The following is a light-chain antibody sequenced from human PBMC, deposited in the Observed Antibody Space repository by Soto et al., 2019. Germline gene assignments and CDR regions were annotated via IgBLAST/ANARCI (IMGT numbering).Light chain of an antibody. CDR2: SND. CDR3: ATWDDSLNAAV. V-gene: IGLV1-44*01. J-gene: IGLJ1*01. Sequence: QSALTQPPSTSGTPGQRVTISCSGRNSKQGGTTVNWYQQLPGAAPKLLMYSNDQRPSGVPDRFSGSKFGTTASLAISGLQSEDEADYHCATWDDSLNAAVFGAGTKVTVL. CDR1: NSKQGGTT.